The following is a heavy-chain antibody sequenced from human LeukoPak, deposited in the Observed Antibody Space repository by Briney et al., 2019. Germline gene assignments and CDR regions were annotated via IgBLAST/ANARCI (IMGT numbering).Heavy chain of an antibody. Sequence: PSETLSLTCTVSVYSISSGYYWGWIRQPPGKGLEWIGSIYHSGSTYYNPSLKSRVTISVDKSKNHFSLNLSSVTAADTAVYYCARVGYHYYDSTGYSNFDYWGPGTLVTVSS. D-gene: IGHD3-22*01. CDR1: VYSISSGYY. V-gene: IGHV4-38-2*02. CDR3: ARVGYHYYDSTGYSNFDY. J-gene: IGHJ4*02. CDR2: IYHSGST.